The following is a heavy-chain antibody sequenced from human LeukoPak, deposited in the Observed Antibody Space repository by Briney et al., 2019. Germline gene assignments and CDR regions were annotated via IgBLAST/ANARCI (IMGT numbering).Heavy chain of an antibody. CDR1: GFTFSSYA. CDR2: ISGSGGST. CDR3: AKDLAAGTRGYYFDY. J-gene: IGHJ4*02. V-gene: IGHV3-23*01. D-gene: IGHD6-13*01. Sequence: GGSLRLSCAASGFTFSSYAMSWVRQAPGKGLEWVSAISGSGGSTYYADSVKGRFTISRDDSKNTLYLQMNSLRAEDTAVYYCAKDLAAGTRGYYFDYWGQGTLVTVSS.